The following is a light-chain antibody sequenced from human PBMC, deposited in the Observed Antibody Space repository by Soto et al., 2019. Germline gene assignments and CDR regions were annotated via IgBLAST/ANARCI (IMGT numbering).Light chain of an antibody. CDR1: QSVSSSY. J-gene: IGKJ1*01. CDR2: AAS. V-gene: IGKV3-20*01. CDR3: QQYGSSPPWT. Sequence: EIVLTQSPGTLSLSPGERASLSCRASQSVSSSYLTWYQQKPGQAPRLLIYAASTRATGIPDRFSGSGSGTDFTLTISRLEPADFAVYYCQQYGSSPPWTFGQGTKVEIK.